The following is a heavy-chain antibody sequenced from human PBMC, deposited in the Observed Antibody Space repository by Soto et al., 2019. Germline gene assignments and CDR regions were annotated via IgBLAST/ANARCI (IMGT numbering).Heavy chain of an antibody. CDR2: IYQTGST. CDR1: GGSINSGGFS. D-gene: IGHD4-17*01. J-gene: IGHJ4*02. Sequence: SETLSLTCAVSGGSINSGGFSWSWIRQPPGKGLEWIGYIYQTGSTYYNPSLKSRVTLSVDTSNNRFSLKMNSVTAADTAVYYCARTPYGGYFDSWGQGTQVTVSS. V-gene: IGHV4-30-2*01. CDR3: ARTPYGGYFDS.